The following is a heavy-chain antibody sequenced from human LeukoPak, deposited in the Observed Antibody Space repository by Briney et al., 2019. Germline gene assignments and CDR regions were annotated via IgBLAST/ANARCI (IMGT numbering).Heavy chain of an antibody. J-gene: IGHJ5*02. CDR3: ARIVFGEKGFDP. D-gene: IGHD3-10*01. CDR2: IYGSDAK. Sequence: KESGPTLVKPTETLTLTCTFSGFSLDSTAVGVGWVRQPPGKALEWLALIYGSDAKRYMPSLQNRLTITKDTSKNQVVLTMTNMDPVDTATYYCARIVFGEKGFDPWGQGTLVTVSS. CDR1: GFSLDSTAVG. V-gene: IGHV2-5*01.